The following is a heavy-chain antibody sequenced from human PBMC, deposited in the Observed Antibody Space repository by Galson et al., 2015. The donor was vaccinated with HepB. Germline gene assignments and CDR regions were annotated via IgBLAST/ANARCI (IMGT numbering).Heavy chain of an antibody. CDR2: MNPNSGNT. CDR3: ARVVTIFGAGYYYYMDV. CDR1: GYTFTSYD. V-gene: IGHV1-8*01. J-gene: IGHJ6*03. Sequence: SVKVSCKASGYTFTSYDINWLRQATGQGLEWMGWMNPNSGNTGYAQKFQGRVTMTRNTSISTAYMELSSLRSEDTAVYYCARVVTIFGAGYYYYMDVWGKGTTVTVSS. D-gene: IGHD3-3*01.